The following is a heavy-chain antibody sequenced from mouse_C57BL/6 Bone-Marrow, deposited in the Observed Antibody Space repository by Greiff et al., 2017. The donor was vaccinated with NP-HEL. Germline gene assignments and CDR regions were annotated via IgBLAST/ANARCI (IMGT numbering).Heavy chain of an antibody. J-gene: IGHJ3*01. V-gene: IGHV1-59*01. CDR2: IDPSDSYT. D-gene: IGHD3-2*02. CDR3: ARLLDSSGYVWFAY. CDR1: GYTFTSYW. Sequence: VQLQQPGAELVRPGTSVKLSCKASGYTFTSYWMHWVKQRPGQCLEWIGVIDPSDSYTNYNQKFKGKATLTVDTSSSTAYMQLSSLTSEDSAVYYCARLLDSSGYVWFAYWGQGTLVTVSA.